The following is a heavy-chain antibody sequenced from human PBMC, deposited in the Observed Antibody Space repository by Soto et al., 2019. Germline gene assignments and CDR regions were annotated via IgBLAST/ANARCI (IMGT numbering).Heavy chain of an antibody. CDR1: GDSVSSNSAA. Sequence: SPTLSLTCAISGDSVSSNSAAWNWIRQSPSRGLEWLGRTYYRSKWYNDYAVSVKSRITINPDTSKNQFSLQLNSVTPEDTAVYYCARGGRYYGSGSYSDYYNGMDVWGQGTTVTVSS. V-gene: IGHV6-1*01. J-gene: IGHJ6*02. CDR2: TYYRSKWYN. CDR3: ARGGRYYGSGSYSDYYNGMDV. D-gene: IGHD3-10*01.